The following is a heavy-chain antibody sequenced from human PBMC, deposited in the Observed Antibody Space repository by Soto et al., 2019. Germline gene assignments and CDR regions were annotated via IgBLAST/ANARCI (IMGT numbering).Heavy chain of an antibody. D-gene: IGHD2-8*01. CDR1: GYTFTSYY. CDR2: ITPSGGST. J-gene: IGHJ3*02. V-gene: IGHV1-46*01. Sequence: ASVKVSCKASGYTFTSYYMHWVRQAPGQGLEWMGIITPSGGSTSYAQKFQGRVTMTRDTSTSTVYMELSSLRSEDTAVYYCAAGYCTNGVCHDAFDIWGQGTMVTVSS. CDR3: AAGYCTNGVCHDAFDI.